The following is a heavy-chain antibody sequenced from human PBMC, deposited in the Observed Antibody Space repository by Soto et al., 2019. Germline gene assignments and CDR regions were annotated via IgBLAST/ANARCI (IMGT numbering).Heavy chain of an antibody. CDR2: IKSKTDGGTT. CDR1: GFTFSNAW. CDR3: TTVLLIVVVPAARDAFDI. Sequence: GGSLRLSCASSGFTFSNAWMNWVRQAPGKGLEWVGRIKSKTDGGTTDYAAPVKGRFTISRDDSKNTLYLQMNSLKTEDTAVYYCTTVLLIVVVPAARDAFDIWGQGTMVTVSS. D-gene: IGHD2-2*01. V-gene: IGHV3-15*07. J-gene: IGHJ3*02.